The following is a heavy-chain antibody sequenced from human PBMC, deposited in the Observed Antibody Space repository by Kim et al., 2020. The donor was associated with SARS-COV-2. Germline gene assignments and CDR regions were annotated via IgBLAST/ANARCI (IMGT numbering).Heavy chain of an antibody. CDR3: ARDRGGVGAAMSFQH. Sequence: SETLSLTCTVSGGSISSYYWSWIRQPPGKGLEWIGYIYYSGSTNYNPSLKSRVTISVDTSKNQFSLKLSSVTAADTAVYYCARDRGGVGAAMSFQHWGQGTLVTVSS. CDR1: GGSISSYY. D-gene: IGHD1-26*01. V-gene: IGHV4-59*01. J-gene: IGHJ1*01. CDR2: IYYSGST.